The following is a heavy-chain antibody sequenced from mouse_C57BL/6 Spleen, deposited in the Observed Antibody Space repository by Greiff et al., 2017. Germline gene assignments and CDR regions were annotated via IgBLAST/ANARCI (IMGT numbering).Heavy chain of an antibody. CDR3: ARDEHYYAMDY. V-gene: IGHV1-55*01. Sequence: QVQLKQPGAELVKPGASVKMSCKASGYTFTSYWITWVKQRPGQGLEWIGDIYPGSGSTNYNEKFKSKATLTVDTSSSTAYMQLSSLTSEDSAVYYCARDEHYYAMDYWGQGTSVTVSS. J-gene: IGHJ4*01. CDR2: IYPGSGST. CDR1: GYTFTSYW.